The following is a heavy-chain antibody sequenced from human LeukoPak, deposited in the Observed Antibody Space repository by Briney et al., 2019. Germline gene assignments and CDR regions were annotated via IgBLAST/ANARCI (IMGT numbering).Heavy chain of an antibody. Sequence: GGSLRLSCAASGFTFSSYAMHWVRQAPGKGLEWVAVISYDGSNKYYADSVKGRFTISRDNSKNTLYLQMNSLRAEDTAVYYCARVPWGMVRGVFFDYWGQGTLVTVSS. CDR3: ARVPWGMVRGVFFDY. J-gene: IGHJ4*02. CDR1: GFTFSSYA. CDR2: ISYDGSNK. V-gene: IGHV3-30-3*01. D-gene: IGHD3-10*01.